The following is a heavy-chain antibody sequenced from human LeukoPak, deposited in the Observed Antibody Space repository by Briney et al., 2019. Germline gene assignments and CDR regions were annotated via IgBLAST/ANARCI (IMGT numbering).Heavy chain of an antibody. CDR3: GKGFSWSGSYTGIDY. J-gene: IGHJ4*02. V-gene: IGHV3-7*03. D-gene: IGHD3-3*01. CDR1: GFSISSHW. Sequence: GGSLRLSCVASGFSISSHWMSWVRQAPGKGLEWVASLKEDVSARNLVDSVKGRFTLSRDSSKNSLSLQMNSLTTEDTAFYYCGKGFSWSGSYTGIDYWGQGTLVTVSS. CDR2: LKEDVSAR.